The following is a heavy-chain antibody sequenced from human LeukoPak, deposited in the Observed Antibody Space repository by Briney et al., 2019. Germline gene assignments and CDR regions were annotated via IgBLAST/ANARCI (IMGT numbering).Heavy chain of an antibody. CDR2: IYYSGST. Sequence: PSKTLSLTCTVPGGSISSYYWSWVRQPPGKGLEWIGYIYYSGSTNYNPSLKSRVTISVDTSKNQFSLKLSSVTAADTAVYYCATLPTAWGQGTLVTVSS. J-gene: IGHJ5*02. CDR1: GGSISSYY. V-gene: IGHV4-59*08. CDR3: ATLPTA.